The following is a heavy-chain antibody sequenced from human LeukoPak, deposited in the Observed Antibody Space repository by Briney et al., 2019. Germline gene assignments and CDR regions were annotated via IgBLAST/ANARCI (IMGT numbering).Heavy chain of an antibody. D-gene: IGHD3-10*01. Sequence: SETLSLTCTVSGGSISSSGYYWGWIRQPPGKSLEWIGNIYYSGSTYYNPSLKSRVTISVDTSKNQFSLKLSSVTAADTAVYYCAGPPPGYYGSGSGAFDIWGQGTMVTVSS. CDR1: GGSISSSGYY. CDR3: AGPPPGYYGSGSGAFDI. J-gene: IGHJ3*02. V-gene: IGHV4-39*07. CDR2: IYYSGST.